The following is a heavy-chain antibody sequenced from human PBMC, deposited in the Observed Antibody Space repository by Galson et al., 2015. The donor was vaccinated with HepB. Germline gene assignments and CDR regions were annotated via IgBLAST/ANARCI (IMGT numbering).Heavy chain of an antibody. CDR1: GFTFSRYA. CDR2: ISGSDGSS. CDR3: AKGVSDFWSAFNS. Sequence: SLRLSCAASGFTFSRYAMSWVRQAPGKGLEWVSGISGSDGSSYYADSVKGRFTISRDNSKNTLYLQLNSLRAEDTAVYYCAKGVSDFWSAFNSWGQGTLVTVSS. J-gene: IGHJ4*02. D-gene: IGHD3-3*01. V-gene: IGHV3-23*01.